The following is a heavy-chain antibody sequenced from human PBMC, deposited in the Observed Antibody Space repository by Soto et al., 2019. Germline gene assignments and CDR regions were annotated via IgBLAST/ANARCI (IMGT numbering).Heavy chain of an antibody. CDR1: GFTFSSHH. V-gene: IGHV3-23*01. CDR2: ISGSGDAT. J-gene: IGHJ4*02. Sequence: EVQLLESGGDLVQPGGSLRLSCAASGFTFSSHHMTWVRQAPGMGLEWVSAISGSGDATYYADSVKGRFTISKDNSKNTFVLQINSLRVDDTAIYYFVEKGGNWGFDYWGQGTLGTVSS. D-gene: IGHD7-27*01. CDR3: VEKGGNWGFDY.